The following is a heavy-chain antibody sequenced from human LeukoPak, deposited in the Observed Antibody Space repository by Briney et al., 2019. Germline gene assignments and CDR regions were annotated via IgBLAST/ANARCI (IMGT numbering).Heavy chain of an antibody. V-gene: IGHV3-23*01. CDR1: GFTFSSYA. CDR2: ISGSGGST. CDR3: AKHKGAYYDFWSGYFHNWFDP. D-gene: IGHD3-3*01. J-gene: IGHJ5*02. Sequence: PGGSLRLSCAASGFTFSSYAMSWVRQAPGKGLEWVSAISGSGGSTYYADSVKGRFTISRDNSKTTLYLQMNSLRAEDTAVYYCAKHKGAYYDFWSGYFHNWFDPWGQGTLVTVSS.